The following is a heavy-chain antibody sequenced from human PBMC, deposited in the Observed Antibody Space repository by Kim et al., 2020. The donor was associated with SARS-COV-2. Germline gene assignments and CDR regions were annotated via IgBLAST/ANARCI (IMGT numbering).Heavy chain of an antibody. J-gene: IGHJ4*02. V-gene: IGHV3-33*01. CDR3: VRASPPC. CDR2: IWYDGSNK. CDR1: GFTFNSYN. Sequence: GGSLRLSCAASGFTFNSYNMHWVRQAPGKGLEWVADIWYDGSNKDYTDSVKGRFTISRDNSKNMLYLQMNNLRGEDTAVYYCVRASPPCWGQGTLVTVSS.